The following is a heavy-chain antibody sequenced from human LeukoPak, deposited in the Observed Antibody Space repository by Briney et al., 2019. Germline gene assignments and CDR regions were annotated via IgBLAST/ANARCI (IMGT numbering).Heavy chain of an antibody. CDR3: TTDWGCSSTSCYVGYYYYYMDV. D-gene: IGHD2-2*01. J-gene: IGHJ6*03. Sequence: GGSLRLSCAASGFTFGNAWMSWVRQAPGKGLEWDGRIKSKIDGGTTDYAAPVKGRFTITRDDSKNTLYLQMNSLKTEDTAVYHCTTDWGCSSTSCYVGYYYYYMDVWGKGTTVTISS. CDR2: IKSKIDGGTT. CDR1: GFTFGNAW. V-gene: IGHV3-15*01.